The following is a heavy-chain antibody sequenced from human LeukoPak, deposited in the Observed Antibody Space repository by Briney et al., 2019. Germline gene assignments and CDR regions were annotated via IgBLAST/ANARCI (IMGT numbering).Heavy chain of an antibody. V-gene: IGHV4-4*07. D-gene: IGHD3-3*01. CDR3: VRDQGFLGY. J-gene: IGHJ4*02. CDR2: IYTSGST. Sequence: PSETLSLTCTVSGGSINSYYWGWIRQPAGKGLEWISRIYTSGSTNYNPSLKSRVTMSVDTSKNQFSLNLTSVTAADTAVYYCVRDQGFLGYCGQGTLVTVSS. CDR1: GGSINSYY.